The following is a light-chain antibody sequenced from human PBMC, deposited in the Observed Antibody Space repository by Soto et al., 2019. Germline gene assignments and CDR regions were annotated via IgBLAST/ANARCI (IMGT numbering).Light chain of an antibody. Sequence: DIQITHSPSTLSASVGDRVTITCRSSQNIERWLAWYQQKPGKAPKLLLYDVSSLESGVPSRFSGSGSATEFILTINGLQPDDFATYFCQQFKSDTWTFGQGTKVDIK. CDR1: QNIERW. V-gene: IGKV1-5*01. CDR2: DVS. CDR3: QQFKSDTWT. J-gene: IGKJ1*01.